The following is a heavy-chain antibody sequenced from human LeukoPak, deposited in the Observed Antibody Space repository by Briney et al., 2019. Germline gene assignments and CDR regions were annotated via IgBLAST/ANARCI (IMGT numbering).Heavy chain of an antibody. V-gene: IGHV2-5*02. J-gene: IGHJ1*01. D-gene: IGHD3-10*01. CDR2: IFCDDDK. Sequence: SGPTLIKPTETLTLTCTFSGFSLSPSGAGVGWIRQPPSKALECPAFIFCDDDKRYSPSHKSRLPITQDTSTNQVVLTMTNLDPEDTATYYCAHRPHYSGSGSYSFQHWGQGTLVTVSS. CDR3: AHRPHYSGSGSYSFQH. CDR1: GFSLSPSGAG.